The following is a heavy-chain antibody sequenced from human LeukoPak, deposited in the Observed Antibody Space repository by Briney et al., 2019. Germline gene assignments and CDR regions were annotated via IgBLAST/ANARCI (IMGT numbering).Heavy chain of an antibody. J-gene: IGHJ4*02. D-gene: IGHD2-21*01. Sequence: ASVKVSCKASGYTFTNYAMNWVRQAPGQRLEWMGWINAGNGKTKSSQRFQDRVTITRDTSASTAYMELNSLRSEDTAVYYCARSIWSSHNKDYYFDYWGQGSLVTVSS. CDR2: INAGNGKT. CDR1: GYTFTNYA. V-gene: IGHV1-3*01. CDR3: ARSIWSSHNKDYYFDY.